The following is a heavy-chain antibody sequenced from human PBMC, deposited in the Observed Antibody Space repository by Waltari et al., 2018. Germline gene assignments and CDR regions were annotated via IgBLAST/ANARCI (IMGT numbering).Heavy chain of an antibody. CDR2: FDPEDGET. CDR3: ATGLPGIAVAGPSDY. CDR1: GYTRTEFS. Sequence: QVQLVQSGAEVKKPGASAKGSCKVSGYTRTEFSMPRVRQAPGTGLEWMGGFDPEDGETIYAQKFQGRVTMTEDTSTDTAYMELSSLRSEDTAVYYCATGLPGIAVAGPSDYWGQGTLVTVSS. J-gene: IGHJ4*02. D-gene: IGHD6-19*01. V-gene: IGHV1-24*01.